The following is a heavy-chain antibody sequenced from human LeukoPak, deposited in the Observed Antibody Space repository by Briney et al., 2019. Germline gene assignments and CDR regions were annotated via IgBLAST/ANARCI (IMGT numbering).Heavy chain of an antibody. D-gene: IGHD5-18*01. J-gene: IGHJ6*03. Sequence: SVKVSCKASGGTFSSYAISWVRQAPGQGLEWMGGIIPIFGTANYAQKFQGRVTITTDESTSTAYMELSSLRSEDTAVYYCASQSQRGYSYGYYPYYYYYMDVWGKGTTVTAS. CDR1: GGTFSSYA. CDR2: IIPIFGTA. V-gene: IGHV1-69*05. CDR3: ASQSQRGYSYGYYPYYYYYMDV.